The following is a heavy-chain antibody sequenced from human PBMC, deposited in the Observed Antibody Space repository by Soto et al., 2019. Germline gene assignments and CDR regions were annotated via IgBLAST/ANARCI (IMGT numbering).Heavy chain of an antibody. D-gene: IGHD5-12*01. CDR2: ISSSSGST. CDR3: ARDRGGYDRLYYYHGMDV. J-gene: IGHJ6*02. Sequence: WVSLRLSCAASGFTFSDYYMSWIRQAPGRGLEYISYISSSSGSTNYADSVKGRFTISRDNAKNSLYLQMSSLRAEDTAVYYCARDRGGYDRLYYYHGMDVWGQGTTVTVSS. CDR1: GFTFSDYY. V-gene: IGHV3-11*06.